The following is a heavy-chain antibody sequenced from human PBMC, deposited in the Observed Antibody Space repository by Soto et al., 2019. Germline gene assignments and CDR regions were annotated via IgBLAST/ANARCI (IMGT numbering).Heavy chain of an antibody. V-gene: IGHV1-18*01. CDR1: GYTFTSHG. J-gene: IGHJ4*02. D-gene: IGHD5-12*01. CDR2: ISGYSGDT. CDR3: ARSTRDHAGYAAY. Sequence: ASVKVSCKSSGYTFTSHGITWVRQAPGQGLELVRWISGYSGDTNYAQKFQGRVSITTDPFTATAYMNRSSLNSDDTGVYYWARSTRDHAGYAAYWCQVTMVTVSS.